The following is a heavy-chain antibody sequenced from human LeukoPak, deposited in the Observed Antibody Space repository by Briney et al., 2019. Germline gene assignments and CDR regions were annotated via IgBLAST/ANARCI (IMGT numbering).Heavy chain of an antibody. D-gene: IGHD2-21*01. CDR1: GDISKDDY. CDR3: AKSAILWSSDDGY. CDR2: INPKSGGT. Sequence: GASVKVSCKTSGDISKDDYFHWVRQAPGQGPEWVGRINPKSGGTNYAQHFQGRVTMTRDTSISTVYMELTRLGFHDTAVYYCAKSAILWSSDDGYWGRGTLVTVSS. J-gene: IGHJ4*02. V-gene: IGHV1-2*06.